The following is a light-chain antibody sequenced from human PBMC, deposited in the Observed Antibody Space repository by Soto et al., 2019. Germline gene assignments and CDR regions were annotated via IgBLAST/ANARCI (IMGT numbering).Light chain of an antibody. V-gene: IGKV3D-20*01. J-gene: IGKJ1*01. CDR1: QSVSSGY. CDR2: DAS. CDR3: QRYGSSPPP. Sequence: EIVLTQAPATLSLSPGERATLSCGASQSVSSGYLAWYQQKPGLAPRLLIYDASRRATGIPDRFSGSGSGTDFTLTISRLEPEDFAVYYCQRYGSSPPPFGQGTKVDIK.